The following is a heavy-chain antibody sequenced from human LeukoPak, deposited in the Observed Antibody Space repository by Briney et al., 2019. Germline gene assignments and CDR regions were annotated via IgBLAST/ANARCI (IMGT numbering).Heavy chain of an antibody. D-gene: IGHD3-3*01. CDR2: IYYSGST. CDR1: GGSISSYY. CDR3: ARHPLYDFWSGYYTAPNNYFDY. Sequence: SETLSLTCTVSGGSISSYYWSWIRQPPGKGLEWIGYIYYSGSTYYNPSLKSRVTISVDTSKNQFSLKLSSVTAADTAVYYCARHPLYDFWSGYYTAPNNYFDYWGQGTLVTVSS. V-gene: IGHV4-59*04. J-gene: IGHJ4*02.